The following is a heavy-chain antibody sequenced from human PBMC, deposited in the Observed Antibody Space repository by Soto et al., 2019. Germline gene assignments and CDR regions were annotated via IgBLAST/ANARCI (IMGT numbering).Heavy chain of an antibody. CDR3: ARLQLPDVTGAFDI. CDR1: GGSFTNYY. D-gene: IGHD2-21*01. CDR2: INTNGNI. V-gene: IGHV4-4*07. J-gene: IGHJ3*02. Sequence: LSLTCIVSGGSFTNYYWSWIRQPAGKGLEYIGRINTNGNINFNPSLRSRVTMSVDSSKGQFSLSLSFVTAADTAVYYCARLQLPDVTGAFDIWGQGTTVTVSS.